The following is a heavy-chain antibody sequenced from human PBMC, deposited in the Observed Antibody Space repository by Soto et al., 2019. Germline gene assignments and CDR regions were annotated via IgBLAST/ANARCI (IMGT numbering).Heavy chain of an antibody. CDR3: ARDYAYNHFDY. D-gene: IGHD1-1*01. V-gene: IGHV1-3*01. CDR2: LNAGNGDT. Sequence: ASVKVSCKASGYTFTSYAIHWVRQAPGQRLEWMGWLNAGNGDTKYLQKFQDRLTITRDTSASTAYMELSSLRSEDTAVYYCARDYAYNHFDYWGQGTLVTVSS. J-gene: IGHJ4*02. CDR1: GYTFTSYA.